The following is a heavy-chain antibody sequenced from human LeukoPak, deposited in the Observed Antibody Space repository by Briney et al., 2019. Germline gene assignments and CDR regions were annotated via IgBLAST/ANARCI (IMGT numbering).Heavy chain of an antibody. V-gene: IGHV4-59*08. CDR2: IYYSGST. D-gene: IGHD1-26*01. J-gene: IGHJ4*02. Sequence: SETLSLTCTVSGGSISSYYWSWIRQPPGKGLEWIGYIYYSGSTNYNPSLKSRVTISYTSKNQFSLKLNSVTAADTAVYYCARLGLVGATDYWGQGTLVTVSS. CDR1: GGSISSYY. CDR3: ARLGLVGATDY.